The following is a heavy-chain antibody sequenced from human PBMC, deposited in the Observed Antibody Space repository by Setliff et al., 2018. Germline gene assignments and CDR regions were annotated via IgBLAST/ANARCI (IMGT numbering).Heavy chain of an antibody. J-gene: IGHJ6*03. CDR3: ARHKSNGSGSYPSLYMDV. Sequence: PSETLSLTCTVSGYPINTHYWSWIRQSPGKGLEWIGYFHISGNVRSVNYNPSLKSRLIISVDAPDNQFSVKLSSVTAADTAVYYCARHKSNGSGSYPSLYMDVWGKGIMVTVS. CDR2: FHISGNVRSV. D-gene: IGHD3-10*01. V-gene: IGHV4-4*08. CDR1: GYPINTHY.